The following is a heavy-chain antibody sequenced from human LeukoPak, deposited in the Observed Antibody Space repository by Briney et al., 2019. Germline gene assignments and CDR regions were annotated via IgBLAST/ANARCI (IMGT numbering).Heavy chain of an antibody. V-gene: IGHV1-18*01. CDR2: ISTYNGNT. Sequence: ASVKVSCKASGYTFTNFGVSWVRQAPGQGLEWMGWISTYNGNTNYGHKIQGRVTMTTDTSTSAAYMELRSLSSDDTAVYYCARENYETYSMDIWGQGTTVIVSS. J-gene: IGHJ6*02. D-gene: IGHD3-22*01. CDR3: ARENYETYSMDI. CDR1: GYTFTNFG.